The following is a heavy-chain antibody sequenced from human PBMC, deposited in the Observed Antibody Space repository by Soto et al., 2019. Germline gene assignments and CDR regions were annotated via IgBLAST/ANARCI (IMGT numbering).Heavy chain of an antibody. J-gene: IGHJ4*02. CDR3: ARGGPKVGATNFDY. CDR2: IYYSGST. Sequence: QVQLQESGPGLVKPSQTLSLTCTVSGGSISSGGYYWSWIRQHPGKGLEWIGYIYYSGSTYYNPSLKSRVTRSVDTSKNQFSLKLSSVTAADTAVYYCARGGPKVGATNFDYWGQGTLVTVSS. CDR1: GGSISSGGYY. V-gene: IGHV4-31*03. D-gene: IGHD1-26*01.